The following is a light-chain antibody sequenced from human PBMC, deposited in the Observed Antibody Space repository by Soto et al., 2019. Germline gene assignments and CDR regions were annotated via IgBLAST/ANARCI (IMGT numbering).Light chain of an antibody. V-gene: IGKV1-39*01. Sequence: EIQMTQSPSSMSASVGDRVTISCRASRTISSYLIWYQQKPGKAPQLLIYGASTLQSGVSARFSGSGVGTDFTLTITNLQPEDFATYYCQQSYSSPRTFGQGTKIDIK. CDR3: QQSYSSPRT. J-gene: IGKJ2*02. CDR1: RTISSY. CDR2: GAS.